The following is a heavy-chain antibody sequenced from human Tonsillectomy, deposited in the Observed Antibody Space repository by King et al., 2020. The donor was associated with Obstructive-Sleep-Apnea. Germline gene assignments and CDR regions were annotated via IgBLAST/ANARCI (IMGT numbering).Heavy chain of an antibody. CDR1: GYNFTNFW. J-gene: IGHJ6*02. CDR2: IYPGDSDT. V-gene: IGHV5-51*01. Sequence: QLVQSGAEIKKPGESLKISCKTSGYNFTNFWIAWVRQVPGRGLEWMGIIYPGDSDTRYSPSLQGQVTISADKSISTTYLQWSTLKASDTAVYYCARHKESRSVAATGFYCGTDVWGQGTTVTVSS. CDR3: ARHKESRSVAATGFYCGTDV. D-gene: IGHD6-19*01.